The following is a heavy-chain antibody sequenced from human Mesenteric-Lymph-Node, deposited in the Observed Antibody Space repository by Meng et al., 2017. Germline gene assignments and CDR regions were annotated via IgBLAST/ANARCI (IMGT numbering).Heavy chain of an antibody. Sequence: ASVKVSCKAAGYSLSDYYIHWVREAPGQGLEWMGIINPSGGSTKNAQKFQGRVTMTSDTSTSTVFMELRSLRSEDTAVYYCARGGMGQWVRTFGPYDYLNIWGQGTMVTVSS. CDR1: GYSLSDYY. CDR3: ARGGMGQWVRTFGPYDYLNI. D-gene: IGHD3-16*01. J-gene: IGHJ3*02. CDR2: INPSGGST. V-gene: IGHV1-46*01.